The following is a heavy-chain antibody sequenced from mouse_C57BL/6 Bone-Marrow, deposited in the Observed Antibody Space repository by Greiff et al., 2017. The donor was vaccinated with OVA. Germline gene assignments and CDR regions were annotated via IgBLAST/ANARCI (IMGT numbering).Heavy chain of an antibody. CDR1: GFNIKDDY. CDR2: IDPENGDT. D-gene: IGHD1-2*01. CDR3: TTRHYYGAMDY. Sequence: VQLQQSGAELVRPGASVKLSCTASGFNIKDDYMHWVKQRPEQGLEWIGWIDPENGDTEYASKFQGKATITADTSSNTAYLQLSSLTSEDTAVYYCTTRHYYGAMDYWGQGTSVTVSS. V-gene: IGHV14-4*01. J-gene: IGHJ4*01.